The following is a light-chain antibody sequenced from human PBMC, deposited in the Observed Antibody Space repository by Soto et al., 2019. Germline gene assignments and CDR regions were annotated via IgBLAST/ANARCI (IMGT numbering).Light chain of an antibody. CDR2: TAS. J-gene: IGKJ1*01. V-gene: IGKV1-39*01. CDR1: QSIDIY. Sequence: QLTQSPSSLSASVGDRVTITCRASQSIDIYLHWYQQKPGKAPKLLIYTASSLQGGVPSRFSGSGSGTDFTLTISSLQPEDFATYYCQQSYSHPTFGQGTKVEVK. CDR3: QQSYSHPT.